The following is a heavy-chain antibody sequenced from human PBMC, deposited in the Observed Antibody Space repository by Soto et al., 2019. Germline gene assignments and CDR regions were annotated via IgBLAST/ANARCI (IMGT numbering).Heavy chain of an antibody. CDR3: ARGVRGYSGYDPPDY. Sequence: GGSLRLSCAASGFTFSTYGMHWVRQAPGKGLEWVAAMSYDGTKQYYVDSVKGRFTISRDNSRNTLFLQLNSLRDEDTAVYYCARGVRGYSGYDPPDYWGQGTLVTVSS. CDR1: GFTFSTYG. V-gene: IGHV3-30*03. CDR2: MSYDGTKQ. J-gene: IGHJ4*02. D-gene: IGHD5-12*01.